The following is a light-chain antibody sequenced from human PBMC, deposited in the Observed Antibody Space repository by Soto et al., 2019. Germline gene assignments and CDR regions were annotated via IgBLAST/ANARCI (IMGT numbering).Light chain of an antibody. CDR2: DAS. J-gene: IGKJ4*01. CDR1: QSVSSN. CDR3: EQYHEWPLT. V-gene: IGKV3D-15*01. Sequence: ETLITQSPGTLSVSPGDRATLSCRASQSVSSNLAWYQQKPGQAPRLLIYDASARATGIPARFSGSGSGTEFTLTISSLQSEDFAVYYCEQYHEWPLTFGGGTEVEIK.